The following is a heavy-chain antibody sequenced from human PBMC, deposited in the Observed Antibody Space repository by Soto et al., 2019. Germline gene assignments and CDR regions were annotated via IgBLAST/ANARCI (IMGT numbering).Heavy chain of an antibody. V-gene: IGHV3-23*01. CDR3: ERNVGATII. J-gene: IGHJ4*02. CDR2: ISDTGGST. CDR1: GFTFTSYA. D-gene: IGHD1-26*01. Sequence: PGGSLRLSCVASGFTFTSYAMSWVRQAPGKGLEWVSGISDTGGSTHYADSVKGRLTISRDNSKHTLYLQMNSLRAEDTAIYYCERNVGATIIWGQGTLVTVSS.